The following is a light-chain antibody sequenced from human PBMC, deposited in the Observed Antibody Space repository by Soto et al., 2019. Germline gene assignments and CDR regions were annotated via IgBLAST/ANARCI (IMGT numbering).Light chain of an antibody. CDR2: GAS. Sequence: EIVMTQSPATLSVSPGERATLSCRASQSVSSNLAWYQQKPGQAPRLLIYGASSRPTGIPARFSGSGSGTEFTLTISGLQSEDFAVYYCQQYNNWPRTFGQGTKVDLK. J-gene: IGKJ1*01. CDR3: QQYNNWPRT. CDR1: QSVSSN. V-gene: IGKV3-15*01.